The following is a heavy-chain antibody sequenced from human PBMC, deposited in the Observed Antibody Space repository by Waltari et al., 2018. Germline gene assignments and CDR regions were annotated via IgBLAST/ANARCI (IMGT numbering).Heavy chain of an antibody. Sequence: GPGLVKPSQTLSLTCTVSGGSISSGGYYWSWIRQHPGKGLEWIGYIYYRGSTYYNPSLKSRVTISVDTSKNQFSRKLSSVTAADTAVDYCARTYCSSTSCYQSNYYGMDVWGQGTTVTVSS. V-gene: IGHV4-31*03. CDR3: ARTYCSSTSCYQSNYYGMDV. CDR2: IYYRGST. J-gene: IGHJ6*02. D-gene: IGHD2-2*01. CDR1: GGSISSGGYY.